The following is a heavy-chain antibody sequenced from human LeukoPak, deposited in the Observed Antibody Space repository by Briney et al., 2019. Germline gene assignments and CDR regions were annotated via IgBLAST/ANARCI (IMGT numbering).Heavy chain of an antibody. CDR3: AKATYSTSPGYFFDY. V-gene: IGHV3-9*01. CDR1: GFTFDDYA. D-gene: IGHD2-2*01. Sequence: GGSLRLSCAASGFTFDDYAMHWVRQAPGRGLEWVSGINWNSATIAYADSVKGRFTISRDNAKNSLSLQMNSLRPDDTAFYYCAKATYSTSPGYFFDYWGQGTLVTVSS. J-gene: IGHJ4*02. CDR2: INWNSATI.